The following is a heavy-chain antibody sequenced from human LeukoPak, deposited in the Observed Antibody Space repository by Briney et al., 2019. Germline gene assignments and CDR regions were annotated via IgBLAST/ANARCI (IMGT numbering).Heavy chain of an antibody. Sequence: GGSLRLSCAASGFTFSSYAMSWVRQAPGKGLEWASAISGSGGSTYYADSVKGRFTISRDNSKNTLYLQMNSLRAEDTAVYYCAKRYSYGSPGWYFDYWGQGTLVTVSS. D-gene: IGHD5-18*01. CDR2: ISGSGGST. CDR1: GFTFSSYA. J-gene: IGHJ4*02. V-gene: IGHV3-23*01. CDR3: AKRYSYGSPGWYFDY.